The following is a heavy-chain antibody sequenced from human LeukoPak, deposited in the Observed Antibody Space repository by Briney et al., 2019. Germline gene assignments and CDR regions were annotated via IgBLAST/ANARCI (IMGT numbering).Heavy chain of an antibody. V-gene: IGHV3-48*03. J-gene: IGHJ4*02. CDR2: ISSSGSTI. CDR3: ARMRPELDY. D-gene: IGHD6-6*01. Sequence: GGSLRLSCAASGFTFSSYEMNWVRQAPGKGLEWVSYISSSGSTIYYADSVKGRFTISRDNAKNSLFLQMSSLTAEDTAVYYCARMRPELDYWGQGTLVTVSS. CDR1: GFTFSSYE.